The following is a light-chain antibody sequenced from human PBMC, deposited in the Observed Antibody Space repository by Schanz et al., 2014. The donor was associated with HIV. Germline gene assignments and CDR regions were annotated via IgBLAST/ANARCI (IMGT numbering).Light chain of an antibody. CDR1: SSNIGADYD. J-gene: IGLJ3*02. CDR3: SSYGGGDTLL. V-gene: IGLV1-40*01. Sequence: QSVLAQPPSVSGAPGQRVTISCTGSSSNIGADYDVHWYQLLPGTAPKLLIFDNTNRPSGVPARFSGSKSGSSASLAISGLQDDDEADYYCSSYGGGDTLLFGGGTKLTVL. CDR2: DNT.